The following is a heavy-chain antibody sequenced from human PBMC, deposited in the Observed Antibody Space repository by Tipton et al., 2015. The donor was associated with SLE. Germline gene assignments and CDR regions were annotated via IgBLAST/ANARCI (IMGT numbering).Heavy chain of an antibody. CDR3: ARGSELRFLGYLIDY. Sequence: QLVQSGAEVKKPGASVKVSCKASGYTFTGYYIHWVRQAPGQGLEWLGWINPTNGGTNYAQKFQGRVTMTRDTSINTAYLELTSLRSDDTAVYFCARGSELRFLGYLIDYWGQGALVTVSS. CDR1: GYTFTGYY. D-gene: IGHD3-3*01. CDR2: INPTNGGT. V-gene: IGHV1-2*02. J-gene: IGHJ4*02.